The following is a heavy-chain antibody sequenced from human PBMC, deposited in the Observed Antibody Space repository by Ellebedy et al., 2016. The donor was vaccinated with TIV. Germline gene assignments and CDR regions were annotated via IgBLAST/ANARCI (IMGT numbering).Heavy chain of an antibody. CDR2: ISSSSSCI. Sequence: GGSLRLSCAASGFTFSNAWMNWVRQAPGKGLEWVSSISSSSSCIYYANSVKGRFTISRDNAKNTLYLQMNSLRAEDTAAYYCAKVAGPGSGWYFDYWGQGTLVTVSS. CDR3: AKVAGPGSGWYFDY. J-gene: IGHJ4*02. V-gene: IGHV3-21*01. CDR1: GFTFSNAW. D-gene: IGHD6-19*01.